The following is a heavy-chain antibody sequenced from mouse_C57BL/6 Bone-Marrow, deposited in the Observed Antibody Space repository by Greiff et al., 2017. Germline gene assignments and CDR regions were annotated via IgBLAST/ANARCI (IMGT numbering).Heavy chain of an antibody. CDR3: AREDDYEGFAY. CDR2: IDPSDSYT. V-gene: IGHV1-69*01. CDR1: GYTFTSYW. D-gene: IGHD2-4*01. J-gene: IGHJ3*01. Sequence: QVQLQQSGAELVMPGASVKLSCKASGYTFTSYWMHWVKQRPGQGLEWIGEIDPSDSYTNYNQKFKGKSTLTVDKSSSTAYMQLSSLTSEDSAVYYCAREDDYEGFAYWGQGTLVTVSA.